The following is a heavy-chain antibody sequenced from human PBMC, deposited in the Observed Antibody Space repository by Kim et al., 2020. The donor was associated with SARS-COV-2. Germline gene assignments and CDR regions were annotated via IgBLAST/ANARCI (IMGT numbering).Heavy chain of an antibody. D-gene: IGHD3-3*01. Sequence: SETLSLTCAVYGGSFSDYRWTWIRQSPGKGLVWIGEITHSGTPNYNPSLKSRAVISADTSRNQFHLKLSSVTAADTAVEYCPRGKRDISEVVVVFIADSQHFDSWGRGTSVTVSS. V-gene: IGHV4-34*01. CDR3: PRGKRDISEVVVVFIADSQHFDS. J-gene: IGHJ5*01. CDR1: GGSFSDYR. CDR2: ITHSGTP.